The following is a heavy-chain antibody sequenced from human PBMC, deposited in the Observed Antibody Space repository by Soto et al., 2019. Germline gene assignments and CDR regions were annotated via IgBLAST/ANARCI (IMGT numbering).Heavy chain of an antibody. J-gene: IGHJ4*02. CDR1: GGSFSGYY. V-gene: IGHV4-34*01. CDR2: INHSGST. Sequence: SETLSLTCAVYGGSFSGYYWSWIRQPPGKGLEWIGEINHSGSTNYNPSLKSRVTISVDTSKNQFSLKLSSVTAADTAVYYCARVARFMTTVTLPRYYFDYWGQGTLVTVSS. D-gene: IGHD4-17*01. CDR3: ARVARFMTTVTLPRYYFDY.